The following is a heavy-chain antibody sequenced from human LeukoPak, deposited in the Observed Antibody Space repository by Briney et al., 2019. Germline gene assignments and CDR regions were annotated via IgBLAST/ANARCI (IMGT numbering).Heavy chain of an antibody. D-gene: IGHD3-10*01. CDR1: GGSISSYY. CDR3: ARLYYYGSGNAFDI. V-gene: IGHV4-4*07. CDR2: IYTSGST. J-gene: IGHJ3*02. Sequence: SETLSLTCTVSGGSISSYYWSWIRQPAGKELEWIGRIYTSGSTNYNPSLKSRVTMSVDTSKNQFSLKLSSVTAADTAVYYCARLYYYGSGNAFDIWGQGTMVTVSS.